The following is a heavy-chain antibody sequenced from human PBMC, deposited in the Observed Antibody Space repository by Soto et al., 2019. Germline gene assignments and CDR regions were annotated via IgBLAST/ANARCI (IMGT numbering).Heavy chain of an antibody. V-gene: IGHV4-59*08. CDR3: ASARGGYFDY. J-gene: IGHJ4*02. CDR2: IYYSGST. CDR1: GGSISSYY. Sequence: QVQLQESGPGLVKPSETLSLTCTVSGGSISSYYWSWIRQPPGKGLEWIGYIYYSGSTNYNPSLKSRVTISVDTSKNQFPLKLSSVTATDTAVYYCASARGGYFDYWGQGTLVTVSS.